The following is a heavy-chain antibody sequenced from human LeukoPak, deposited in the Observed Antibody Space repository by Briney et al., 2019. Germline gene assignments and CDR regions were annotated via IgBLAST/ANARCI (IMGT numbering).Heavy chain of an antibody. CDR1: GGTFSSYA. CDR2: IIPIFGTA. V-gene: IGHV1-69*13. J-gene: IGHJ5*02. Sequence: SVKVSCKACGGTFSSYAISWVRQAPGQGLEWMGGIIPIFGTANYAQKFQGRVTITADESTSTAYMELSSLRSEDTAVYYCARYSSSSSWFDPWGQGTLVTVSS. CDR3: ARYSSSSSWFDP. D-gene: IGHD6-6*01.